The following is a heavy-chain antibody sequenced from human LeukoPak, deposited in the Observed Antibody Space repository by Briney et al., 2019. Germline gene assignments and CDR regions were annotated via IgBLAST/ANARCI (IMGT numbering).Heavy chain of an antibody. CDR1: GYTFTSYA. V-gene: IGHV7-4-1*02. Sequence: GASVKVSCKASGYTFTSYAMNWVRQAPGQGLEWMGWINTNTGNPTYAQGFTGRFVFSLDTSVSTAYLQTSSLKAEDTAVYYCARDAPPSVSSSWYPFDYWGQGTLVTVSS. CDR2: INTNTGNP. D-gene: IGHD6-13*01. CDR3: ARDAPPSVSSSWYPFDY. J-gene: IGHJ4*02.